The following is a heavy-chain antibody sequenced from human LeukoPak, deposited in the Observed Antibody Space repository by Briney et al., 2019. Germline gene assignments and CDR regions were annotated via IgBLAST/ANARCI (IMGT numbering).Heavy chain of an antibody. CDR3: ARGSIWKTTVTTGY. D-gene: IGHD4-17*01. CDR1: GFTFSSYS. J-gene: IGHJ4*02. CDR2: ISSSSSYI. Sequence: KSGGSLRLSCAASGFTFSSYSMNWVRQAPGKGLEWVSSISSSSSYIYYADSVKGRFTISRDNAKNSLYLQMNSLRAEDTAVYYCARGSIWKTTVTTGYWGQGTLVTVSS. V-gene: IGHV3-21*01.